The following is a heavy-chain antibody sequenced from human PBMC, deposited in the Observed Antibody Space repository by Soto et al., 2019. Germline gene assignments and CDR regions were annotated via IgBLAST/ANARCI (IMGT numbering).Heavy chain of an antibody. CDR2: IFNTGRT. CDR3: ARQFGYSGYDPFDS. CDR1: GGSICPPSCY. V-gene: IGHV4-39*01. Sequence: SETLSLTCTVSGGSICPPSCYWGWIRQSPGKGLEWLGSIFNTGRTYYNPSLQSRLTISINTSKNQSSLDLSSVTAADTAVYYCARQFGYSGYDPFDSWGQGTLVTVSS. D-gene: IGHD5-12*01. J-gene: IGHJ4*02.